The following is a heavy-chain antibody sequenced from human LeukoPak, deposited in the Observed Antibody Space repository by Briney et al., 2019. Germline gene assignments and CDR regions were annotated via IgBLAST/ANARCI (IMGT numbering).Heavy chain of an antibody. J-gene: IGHJ4*02. V-gene: IGHV3-30*02. CDR3: ARDRRDGYNDY. CDR2: MGYEGIHK. D-gene: IGHD5-24*01. CDR1: GFTFNNFG. Sequence: GGSLRLSCAASGFTFNNFGMHWVRQAPGKGLEWVAFMGYEGIHKYYADSVKGRFTISRDNAKNSLYLQMNSLRAEDTAVYYCARDRRDGYNDYWGQGTLVTVSS.